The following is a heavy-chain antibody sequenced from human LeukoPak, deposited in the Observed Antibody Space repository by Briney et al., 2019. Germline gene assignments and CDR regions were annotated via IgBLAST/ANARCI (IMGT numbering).Heavy chain of an antibody. Sequence: GGSLRLSCAASGFTVSHNFMSWVRQAPGKGLEWVSVIYSGGRTYYADSVKGRFTISRDNSKNTLYLQMNRLRAEDTAVYYCARAGPSSSWHQFDYWGQGTLVTVSS. V-gene: IGHV3-66*01. J-gene: IGHJ4*02. D-gene: IGHD6-13*01. CDR1: GFTVSHNF. CDR2: IYSGGRT. CDR3: ARAGPSSSWHQFDY.